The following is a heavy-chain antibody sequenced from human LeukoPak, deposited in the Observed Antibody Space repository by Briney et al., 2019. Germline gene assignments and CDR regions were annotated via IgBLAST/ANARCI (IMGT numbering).Heavy chain of an antibody. Sequence: PSETLSLTCTVSGGSISSSSYYWGWIRQPPGKGLESIGSIYYSGSTYYNPSLKSRVTISVDTSKNQFSLKLSSVTAADTAVYYCARHWVVVAATALDYWGQGTLVTVSS. CDR1: GGSISSSSYY. D-gene: IGHD2-15*01. J-gene: IGHJ4*02. V-gene: IGHV4-39*01. CDR3: ARHWVVVAATALDY. CDR2: IYYSGST.